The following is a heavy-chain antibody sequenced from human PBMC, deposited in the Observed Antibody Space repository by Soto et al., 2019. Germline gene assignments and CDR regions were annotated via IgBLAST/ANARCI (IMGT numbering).Heavy chain of an antibody. Sequence: ASVKVSCKASGYTFTTHNINWVRQATGPGLEWMGGMKPNSRTPGYAQKFQERLTLARDTSITTAYMELGSLTSDDTAVYFCVRYGVAAAYWGQGTPVTVSS. V-gene: IGHV1-8*02. D-gene: IGHD2-8*01. CDR1: GYTFTTHN. CDR2: MKPNSRTP. J-gene: IGHJ4*02. CDR3: VRYGVAAAY.